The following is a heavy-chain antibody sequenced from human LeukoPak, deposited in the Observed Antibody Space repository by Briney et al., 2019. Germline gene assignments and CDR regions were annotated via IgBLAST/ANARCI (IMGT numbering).Heavy chain of an antibody. CDR2: INSDGSTR. Sequence: GGSLRLSCAASGFTFRSYWMQWVRQAPGKGLVWVSRINSDGSTRSYADSVKGRFTISRDNAQNMLYLQMNSLRAEDTAVYYCARDQEFDFWGQGTLVTVSS. V-gene: IGHV3-74*01. CDR1: GFTFRSYW. CDR3: ARDQEFDF. J-gene: IGHJ5*01.